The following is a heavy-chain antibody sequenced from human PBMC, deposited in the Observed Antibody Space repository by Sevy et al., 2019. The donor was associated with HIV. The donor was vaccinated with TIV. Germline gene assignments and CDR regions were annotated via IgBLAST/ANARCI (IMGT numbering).Heavy chain of an antibody. D-gene: IGHD2-8*01. CDR3: ATFGTNFDQRFDP. CDR2: AHYSGGP. J-gene: IGHJ5*02. Sequence: SETLSLKCSVSGGSVNNHYWTWIRQSPGKGLEWLGYAHYSGGPDYNPSLKSRLTISLDMSKNQFSLQLDYVNAADTAIYYCATFGTNFDQRFDPWGQGTLVTVSS. V-gene: IGHV4-59*02. CDR1: GGSVNNHY.